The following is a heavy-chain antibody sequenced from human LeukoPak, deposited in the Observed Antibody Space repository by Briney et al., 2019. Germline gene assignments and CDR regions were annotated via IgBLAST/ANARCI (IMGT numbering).Heavy chain of an antibody. D-gene: IGHD1-26*01. J-gene: IGHJ4*02. CDR2: INPSGDRA. CDR3: ARDYSGSYTAFDY. Sequence: ASVKVSCKASGDTITNHYVHWVRQAPGQGLEWMGVINPSGDRATYAQKFQGRVTITADESTSTAYMELSSLRSEDTAVYYCARDYSGSYTAFDYWGQGTLVTVSS. V-gene: IGHV1-46*01. CDR1: GDTITNHY.